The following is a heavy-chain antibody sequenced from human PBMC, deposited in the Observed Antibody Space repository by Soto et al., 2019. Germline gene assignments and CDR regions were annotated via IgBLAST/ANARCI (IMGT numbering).Heavy chain of an antibody. J-gene: IGHJ5*02. CDR3: ARDLYGDFEP. D-gene: IGHD4-17*01. V-gene: IGHV1-18*01. Sequence: ASVKVSCKASGYTFTSNGITWVRQAPGQGLEWMGWINTYNGNTNYAQKLQGRVTMTTDTSTSTAYMVLRRLTSDDTAVYYCARDLYGDFEPWGQGTLVTVSS. CDR1: GYTFTSNG. CDR2: INTYNGNT.